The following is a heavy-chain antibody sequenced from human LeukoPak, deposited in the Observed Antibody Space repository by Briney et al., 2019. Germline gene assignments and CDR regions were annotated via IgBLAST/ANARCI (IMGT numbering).Heavy chain of an antibody. Sequence: ASVTVSCKASGYTFTSYGISWVRQAPGQGLEWMGWISAYNGNTNYAQKLQGRVTMTTDTSTSTAYMELRSLRSEDTAIYYCAGIRDGYNDAYDLWGQGTVVTVPS. CDR1: GYTFTSYG. CDR3: AGIRDGYNDAYDL. D-gene: IGHD5-24*01. J-gene: IGHJ3*01. V-gene: IGHV1-18*01. CDR2: ISAYNGNT.